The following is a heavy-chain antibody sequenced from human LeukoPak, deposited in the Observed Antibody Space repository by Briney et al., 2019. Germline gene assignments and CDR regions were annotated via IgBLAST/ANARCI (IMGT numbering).Heavy chain of an antibody. V-gene: IGHV5-51*01. D-gene: IGHD3-16*01. CDR3: AIFDFLFGEIDNWFDP. CDR1: GYTFANYW. Sequence: GESLKISCKGSGYTFANYWIGWVRQMPGKGLEWMGIIYPGDSDTRYSPSFQGQVTTSADKSISTAYLQWSSLKASDTAMYYCAIFDFLFGEIDNWFDPWGQGTQVTVSS. CDR2: IYPGDSDT. J-gene: IGHJ5*02.